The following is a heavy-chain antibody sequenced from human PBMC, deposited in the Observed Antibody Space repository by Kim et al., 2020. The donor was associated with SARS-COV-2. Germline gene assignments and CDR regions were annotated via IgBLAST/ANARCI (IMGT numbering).Heavy chain of an antibody. Sequence: YYADSVKGRFATSRDNSKNTLFLQMISLRAEDTAVYSCVKGDSGGNMFNYWGQGTLVTVSS. V-gene: IGHV3-23*01. CDR3: VKGDSGGNMFNY. J-gene: IGHJ4*02. D-gene: IGHD2-15*01.